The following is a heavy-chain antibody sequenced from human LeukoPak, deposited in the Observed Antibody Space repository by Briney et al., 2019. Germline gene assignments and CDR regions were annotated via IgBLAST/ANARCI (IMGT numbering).Heavy chain of an antibody. Sequence: PGGSLRLSCAASGFTFSSYGMHWVRQAPGKGLEWVAVISYDGSNKYYADSVKGRFTISRDNSKNTLYLQMNSLRAEDTAVYYCAKDLAARDYWGQGTLVTVSS. D-gene: IGHD6-13*01. CDR3: AKDLAARDY. CDR1: GFTFSSYG. J-gene: IGHJ4*02. CDR2: ISYDGSNK. V-gene: IGHV3-30*18.